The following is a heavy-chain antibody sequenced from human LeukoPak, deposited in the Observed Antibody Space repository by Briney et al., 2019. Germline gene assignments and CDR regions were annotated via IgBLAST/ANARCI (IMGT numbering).Heavy chain of an antibody. CDR2: ISSSGSTI. D-gene: IGHD5-18*01. CDR1: GFTFSSYE. V-gene: IGHV3-48*03. J-gene: IGHJ6*02. CDR3: AALDTAMADYYYYGMDV. Sequence: GGSLRLSCAASGFTFSSYEMNWVRQAPGKGLEWVSYISSSGSTIYYADSVKGRFTISRDNARNSLYLQMNSLRAEDTAVYYCAALDTAMADYYYYGMDVWGQGTTVTVSS.